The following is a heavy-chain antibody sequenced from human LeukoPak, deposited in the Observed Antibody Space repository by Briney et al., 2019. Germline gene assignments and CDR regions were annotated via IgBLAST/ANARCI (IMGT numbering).Heavy chain of an antibody. Sequence: PGGSLRLSCAASGFTFSSYGMHWVRQAPGKGLERVAVIWYDGSNKYYADSVKGRFTIYRDNSKNTLYLQMNSLRAEDTAVYYCARDRGIAVAGTDLDYYYGMDVWGQGTTVTVSS. CDR2: IWYDGSNK. D-gene: IGHD6-19*01. J-gene: IGHJ6*02. CDR1: GFTFSSYG. CDR3: ARDRGIAVAGTDLDYYYGMDV. V-gene: IGHV3-33*01.